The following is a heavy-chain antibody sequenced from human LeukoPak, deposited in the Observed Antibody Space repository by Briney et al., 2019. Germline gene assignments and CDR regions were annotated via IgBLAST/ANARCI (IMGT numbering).Heavy chain of an antibody. CDR3: ARVYTTSSSWYGDLDY. Sequence: GGSLRLSCAASGFTFSSYSMNWVRQVSGKGLEWVSYITSSSTTIYYADSVKGRFTISRDNAKNPLYLQMNSLRAEDTAVYYCARVYTTSSSWYGDLDYWGQGTLVTVSS. CDR1: GFTFSSYS. D-gene: IGHD6-13*01. V-gene: IGHV3-48*04. J-gene: IGHJ4*02. CDR2: ITSSSTTI.